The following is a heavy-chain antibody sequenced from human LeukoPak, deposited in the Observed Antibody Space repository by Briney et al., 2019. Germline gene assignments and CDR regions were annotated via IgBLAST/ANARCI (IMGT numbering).Heavy chain of an antibody. CDR2: MNPNSGNT. D-gene: IGHD5-18*01. J-gene: IGHJ4*02. CDR3: ARSGYSYGSFDY. Sequence: ASVKVSCKASGYTFTSYDINWVRQATGQGLEWMGWMNPNSGNTGYAQKFQGRVTITRNTSISTAYMELSSLRSDDTAVCYCARSGYSYGSFDYWGQGTLVTVSS. CDR1: GYTFTSYD. V-gene: IGHV1-8*03.